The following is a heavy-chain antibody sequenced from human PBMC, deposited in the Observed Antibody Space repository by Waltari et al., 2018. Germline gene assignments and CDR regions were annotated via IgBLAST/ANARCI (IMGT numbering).Heavy chain of an antibody. CDR1: GEPFSGYY. D-gene: IGHD6-19*01. Sequence: QVQLQQWGAGLLKPSETLSLTCAVYGEPFSGYYWTWIRQPPGKGLEWMGEINQRGSTTYNPSLKSRVTMSVDTSKNQFSLMLSAVTAADTAVYYCAGQWLGQSGIDSWGQGTLVTVSS. V-gene: IGHV4-34*01. CDR2: INQRGST. J-gene: IGHJ4*02. CDR3: AGQWLGQSGIDS.